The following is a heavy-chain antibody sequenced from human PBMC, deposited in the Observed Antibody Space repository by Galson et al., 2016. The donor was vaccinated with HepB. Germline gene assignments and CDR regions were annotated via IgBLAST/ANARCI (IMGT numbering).Heavy chain of an antibody. CDR3: ATHHSNGALDY. Sequence: QSGAEVKKPGESLKISCQDSRDTFTTYWIAWVRQMPGKGLEWMGVIYPGDSETRYSPSFQGQVSVSADRSSSTAYLQWSSLKASDTAIYYCATHHSNGALDYWGQGTLVTVSA. J-gene: IGHJ4*02. V-gene: IGHV5-51*01. CDR1: RDTFTTYW. CDR2: IYPGDSET. D-gene: IGHD3-22*01.